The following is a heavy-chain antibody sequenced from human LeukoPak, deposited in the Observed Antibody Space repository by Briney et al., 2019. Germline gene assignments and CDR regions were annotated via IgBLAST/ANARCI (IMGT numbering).Heavy chain of an antibody. D-gene: IGHD2-15*01. CDR2: INHSGST. J-gene: IGHJ4*02. Sequence: SETLSLTCAVYGGSFSGYYWSWIRQSPGKGLEWIGEINHSGSTNYNPSLKNRVTISVDTSKNQFSLKLSSVTAADTAVYYCARGRWPKGSIDYWGQGTLVTVSS. CDR3: ARGRWPKGSIDY. V-gene: IGHV4-34*01. CDR1: GGSFSGYY.